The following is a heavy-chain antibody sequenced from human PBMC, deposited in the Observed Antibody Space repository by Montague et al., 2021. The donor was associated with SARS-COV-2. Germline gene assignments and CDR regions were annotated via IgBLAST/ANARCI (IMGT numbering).Heavy chain of an antibody. V-gene: IGHV4-59*11. CDR2: IYYSGGI. CDR1: GGSISDHY. CDR3: ARAVSVRRAVNWFDP. J-gene: IGHJ5*02. D-gene: IGHD3-10*01. Sequence: SETLSPTCTVSGGSISDHYWAWIRQPPGKGLEWLAYIYYSGGINSNASLKSRVTMSVDTPKNQFSLKLTSVTAADTAVYYCARAVSVRRAVNWFDPWGQGTLVTVSS.